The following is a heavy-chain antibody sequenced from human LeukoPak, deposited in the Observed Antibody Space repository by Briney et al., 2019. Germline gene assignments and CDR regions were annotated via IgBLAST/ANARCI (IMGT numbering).Heavy chain of an antibody. CDR2: ISYDGSNK. D-gene: IGHD3-10*01. J-gene: IGHJ6*02. CDR1: GFTFSSYA. CDR3: ARSRPMVRGINSYYPYYGMDV. V-gene: IGHV3-30-3*01. Sequence: GGSLRLSCAASGFTFSSYAMHWVRQAPGKGLEWVAVISYDGSNKYYADSVKGRFTVSRDNSKNTVYLQMNSLRAEDTAVYYCARSRPMVRGINSYYPYYGMDVWGQGTTVTVSS.